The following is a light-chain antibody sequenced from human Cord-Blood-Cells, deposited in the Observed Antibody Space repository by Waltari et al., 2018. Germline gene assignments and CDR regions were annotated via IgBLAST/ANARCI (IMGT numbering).Light chain of an antibody. CDR2: DVS. V-gene: IGLV2-14*01. CDR1: SSDVAGDNC. CDR3: SSYTSSSTLV. Sequence: QSALTQPASVSGSPGHSIPLPCTGTSSDVAGDNCVSWYQQHPGKAPKLMIYDVSNRPSGVSNRVSGSKSGNTASLTISGLQAEDEADYYCSSYTSSSTLVFGGGTKLTVL. J-gene: IGLJ3*02.